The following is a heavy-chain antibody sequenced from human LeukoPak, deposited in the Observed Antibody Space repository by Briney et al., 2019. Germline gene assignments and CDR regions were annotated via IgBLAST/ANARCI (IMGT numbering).Heavy chain of an antibody. CDR2: IYYTGGT. Sequence: PSETLSLTCNVSGGSISSSPYYWGWIRQPPGKGLEWIGSIYYTGGTNYNPSLKSRVTMSVDTSKNQFSLKVTSVTAADTAVYYCARLGYTGTRFQFDPWGQGTLVTVSS. D-gene: IGHD5-12*01. CDR3: ARLGYTGTRFQFDP. V-gene: IGHV4-39*01. CDR1: GGSISSSPYY. J-gene: IGHJ5*02.